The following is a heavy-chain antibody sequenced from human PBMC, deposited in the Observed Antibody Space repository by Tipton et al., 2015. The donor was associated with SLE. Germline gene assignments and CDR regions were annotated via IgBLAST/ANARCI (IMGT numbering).Heavy chain of an antibody. D-gene: IGHD6-19*01. J-gene: IGHJ4*02. Sequence: RSLRLSCAGSGFTFSSSGMHWVRQAPGKGLEWVAVIWYDGSNKYYAASVKGRFTISRDNFKNTLYLQMNSLTTEDTAVYYCARDTTFSGSGQFYYDSWGQGTLVTVSS. CDR1: GFTFSSSG. CDR3: ARDTTFSGSGQFYYDS. CDR2: IWYDGSNK. V-gene: IGHV3-33*08.